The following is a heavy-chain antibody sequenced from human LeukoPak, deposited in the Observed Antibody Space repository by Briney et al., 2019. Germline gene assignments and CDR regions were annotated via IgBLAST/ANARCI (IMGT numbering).Heavy chain of an antibody. J-gene: IGHJ3*02. CDR3: ARDLSAFDI. CDR2: MSTSGST. Sequence: SQTLSLTCTVSRGSISSGSYYWSWIRQPAGKGLEWIGHMSTSGSTYYNPSLKSRVTISVDTSKNQFSLKLSSVTAADTAVYYCARDLSAFDIWGQGTMVTVSS. CDR1: RGSISSGSYY. V-gene: IGHV4-61*09.